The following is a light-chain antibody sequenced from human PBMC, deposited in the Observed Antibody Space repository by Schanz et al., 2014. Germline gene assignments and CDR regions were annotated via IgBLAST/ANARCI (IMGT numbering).Light chain of an antibody. Sequence: EIVLTQSPGTLSLSPGERATLSCRASQSVSSSYLAWYQQKPGQAPNVLIYGASRRATGIPDRFSGSGSGTDFTLTISRLEPEDFAVYYCQQSGTSPLWTFGQGTKVEIK. CDR3: QQSGTSPLWT. CDR1: QSVSSSY. CDR2: GAS. J-gene: IGKJ1*01. V-gene: IGKV3-20*01.